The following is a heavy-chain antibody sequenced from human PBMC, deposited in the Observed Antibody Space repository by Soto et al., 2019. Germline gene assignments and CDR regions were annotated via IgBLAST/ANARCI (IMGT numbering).Heavy chain of an antibody. V-gene: IGHV4-61*01. Sequence: QVQLQESGPGLVRPSETLSLTCTVSGGSVTSGPNYWNWIRQPPGKGLEWIGYISYTGYTKYSPSLKSRVTMSKDASKNEVSLRLISVTAADTATYYCVRTYKGDDWGQGALVIVSS. J-gene: IGHJ4*02. CDR3: VRTYKGDD. CDR2: ISYTGYT. CDR1: GGSVTSGPNY. D-gene: IGHD3-10*01.